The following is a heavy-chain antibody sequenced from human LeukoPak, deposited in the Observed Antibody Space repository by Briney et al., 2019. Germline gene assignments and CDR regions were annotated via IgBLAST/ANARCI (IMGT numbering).Heavy chain of an antibody. J-gene: IGHJ3*02. CDR3: ARAYYYDSSGYYANDAFDI. Sequence: SETLSLTCTVSGGSISSYYWSWIRQPPGKGLEWIGYIYYSGSTNYNPSLKSRVTISVDKSKNQFSLKLSSVTAADTAVYYCARAYYYDSSGYYANDAFDIWGQGTMVTVSS. CDR1: GGSISSYY. D-gene: IGHD3-22*01. CDR2: IYYSGST. V-gene: IGHV4-59*12.